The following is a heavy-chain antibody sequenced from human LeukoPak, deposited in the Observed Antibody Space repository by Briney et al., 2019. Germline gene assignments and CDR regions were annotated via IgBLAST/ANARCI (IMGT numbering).Heavy chain of an antibody. D-gene: IGHD3-10*01. CDR3: ARDPHHMVRGVIITFGMDV. V-gene: IGHV3-53*04. J-gene: IGHJ6*02. Sequence: GGSLRLSCAASGFTVSSNYMSWVRQAPGKGLEWVSVIYSGGSTYYADSVKGRFTISRHNSKNTLYLQMNSLRAEDTAVYYCARDPHHMVRGVIITFGMDVWGQGTTVTVSS. CDR2: IYSGGST. CDR1: GFTVSSNY.